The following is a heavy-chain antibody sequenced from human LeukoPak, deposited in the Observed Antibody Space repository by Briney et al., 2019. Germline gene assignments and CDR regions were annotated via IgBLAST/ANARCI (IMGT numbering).Heavy chain of an antibody. CDR1: GYTFTSYG. Sequence: ASVKVSCKASGYTFTSYGISWVRQAPGQELEWMGWISAYNGNTNYAQKFQGRVTITADESTSTAYMELSSLRSEDTAVYYCARLRYSSSNLYFDYWGQGTLVTVSS. V-gene: IGHV1-18*01. J-gene: IGHJ4*02. CDR3: ARLRYSSSNLYFDY. D-gene: IGHD6-19*01. CDR2: ISAYNGNT.